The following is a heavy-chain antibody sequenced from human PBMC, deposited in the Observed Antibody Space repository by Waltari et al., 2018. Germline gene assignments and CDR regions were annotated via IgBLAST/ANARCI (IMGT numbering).Heavy chain of an antibody. V-gene: IGHV3-30*02. CDR1: GFTFNNYG. J-gene: IGHJ6*03. CDR2: IRYDGSNK. Sequence: QVQLVESGGGVVQPGGSLRLSCAPSGFTFNNYGMHWVRPAPGKGLEWVAFIRYDGSNKYYADSVKGRFTISRDNSKNTLYLQMNSLRAEDTAVYYCAKGYDSSGYYYESNYYMDVWGKGTTVTVSS. D-gene: IGHD3-22*01. CDR3: AKGYDSSGYYYESNYYMDV.